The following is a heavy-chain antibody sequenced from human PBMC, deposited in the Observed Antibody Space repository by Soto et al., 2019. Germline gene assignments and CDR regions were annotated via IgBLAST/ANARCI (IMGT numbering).Heavy chain of an antibody. CDR1: GFTFSSYG. Sequence: QVQLVESGGGVVQPGRSLRLSCAASGFTFSSYGMHWVRQAPGKGLEWAAVISYDGSNKYYADSVKGRFTISRDNSKNTLYLQMNSLRAEDTAVYYCAKDLLGPGRAYGMDVWGQGTTVTVSS. J-gene: IGHJ6*02. CDR3: AKDLLGPGRAYGMDV. V-gene: IGHV3-30*18. CDR2: ISYDGSNK. D-gene: IGHD7-27*01.